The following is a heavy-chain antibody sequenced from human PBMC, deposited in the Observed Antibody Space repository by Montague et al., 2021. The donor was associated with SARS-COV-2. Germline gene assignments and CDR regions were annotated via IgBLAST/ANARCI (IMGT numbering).Heavy chain of an antibody. Sequence: PALVKPTQTLTLTCTSSGFSLSTSGMRASWIRQPPGKALEWLARLDWDDDKFYSTSLKTRLTISKDTSKNQVVLTMTNMDPVDTATYYCARSYYDILTAYYTPFDYWGQGTLVTVSS. D-gene: IGHD3-9*01. CDR2: LDWDDDK. V-gene: IGHV2-70*04. CDR3: ARSYYDILTAYYTPFDY. CDR1: GFSLSTSGMR. J-gene: IGHJ4*02.